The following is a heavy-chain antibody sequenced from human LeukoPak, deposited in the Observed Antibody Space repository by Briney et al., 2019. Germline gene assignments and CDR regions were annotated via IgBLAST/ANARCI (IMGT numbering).Heavy chain of an antibody. CDR2: ISGSGGST. J-gene: IGHJ5*02. Sequence: PSETLSLTCAVYGGSFSGYYWSWIRQPPGKGLEWVSAISGSGGSTYYADSVKGRFTISRDNSKNTLYLQMNSLRAEDTAVYYCAKENYGGPNGTWGQGTLVTVSS. V-gene: IGHV3-23*01. CDR1: GGSFSGYY. D-gene: IGHD4-23*01. CDR3: AKENYGGPNGT.